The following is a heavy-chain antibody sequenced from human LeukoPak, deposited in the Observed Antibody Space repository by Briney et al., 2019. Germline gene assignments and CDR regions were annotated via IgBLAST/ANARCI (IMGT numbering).Heavy chain of an antibody. CDR2: IYYSGST. V-gene: IGHV4-39*01. J-gene: IGHJ4*02. Sequence: PSETLSLTCTVSGGSISSSSYYWGWIRQPPGKGLEWIGSIYYSGSTYYNPSLKSRVTISVATSKNRFSLKLSSVTAADTAVYYCASGPRGNDFWSGRYYFDYWGQGTLVTVSS. CDR3: ASGPRGNDFWSGRYYFDY. CDR1: GGSISSSSYY. D-gene: IGHD3-3*01.